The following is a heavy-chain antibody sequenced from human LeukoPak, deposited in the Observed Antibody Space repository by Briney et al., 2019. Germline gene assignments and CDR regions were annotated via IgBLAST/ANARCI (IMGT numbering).Heavy chain of an antibody. J-gene: IGHJ6*02. D-gene: IGHD5-24*01. CDR3: AREMASSDYYGMDV. Sequence: PGGSLRLSCAASGFTFSSYAMHWVRQAPGKGLEWVAVISYDGSNKYYADSVKGRFTISRDNSKNTLYLQMNSLRAEDTAVYYCAREMASSDYYGMDVWGQGTTVTVSS. CDR1: GFTFSSYA. CDR2: ISYDGSNK. V-gene: IGHV3-30-3*01.